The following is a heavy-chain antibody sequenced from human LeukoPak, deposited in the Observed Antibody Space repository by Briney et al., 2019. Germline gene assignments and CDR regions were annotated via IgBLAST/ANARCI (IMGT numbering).Heavy chain of an antibody. CDR3: ARGSMTTVVTENWFDP. D-gene: IGHD4-23*01. Sequence: GASVKVSCKAPGYTFTSYGISWVRQAPGQGLEWMGRIIPILGIANYAQKFQGRVTITADKSTSTAYMELSSLRSEDTAVYYCARGSMTTVVTENWFDPWGQGTLVTVSS. CDR1: GYTFTSYG. V-gene: IGHV1-69*04. CDR2: IIPILGIA. J-gene: IGHJ5*02.